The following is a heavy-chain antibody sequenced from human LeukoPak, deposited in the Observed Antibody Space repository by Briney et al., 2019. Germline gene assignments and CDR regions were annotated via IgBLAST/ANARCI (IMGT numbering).Heavy chain of an antibody. CDR2: ISYIGST. CDR1: GGSITSYY. J-gene: IGHJ4*02. V-gene: IGHV4-59*01. D-gene: IGHD3-22*01. CDR3: ARGSSVFSCFDY. Sequence: SETLSLTCTVSGGSITSYYWSWIRQPPGKGLEWIGYISYIGSTNYNPSRTSRVTISEDTSKNQFSLKLSSVTAADTAVYYCARGSSVFSCFDYWGQETLVTVSS.